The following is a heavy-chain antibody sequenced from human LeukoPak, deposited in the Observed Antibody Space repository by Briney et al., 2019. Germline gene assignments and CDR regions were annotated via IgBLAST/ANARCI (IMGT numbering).Heavy chain of an antibody. V-gene: IGHV3-11*01. J-gene: IGHJ4*02. Sequence: GGSLRLSCAASGFTFSDYYMSWIRQAPGKGLEWVSYISSSGSTIYYADSVKGRFTISRDNAKNSLYLQMNSLRAEDTAVYYCAASEDAPQTFDYWGQGTLVTVSS. CDR2: ISSSGSTI. CDR3: AASEDAPQTFDY. CDR1: GFTFSDYY.